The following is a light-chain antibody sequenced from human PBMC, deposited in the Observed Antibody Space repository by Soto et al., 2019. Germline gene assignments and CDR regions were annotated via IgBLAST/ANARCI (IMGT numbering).Light chain of an antibody. CDR3: QQYNNWPPWT. Sequence: EIVMTKSPGTLYVSPGERATLSCSASQSVSSNLAWYQEKPGQAPRLLIYGSSTRATGIPARFSGSGSGTEFTLTISRRQSEDFGVYYCQQYNNWPPWTFGEGTKLEIK. V-gene: IGKV3-15*01. CDR2: GSS. J-gene: IGKJ1*01. CDR1: QSVSSN.